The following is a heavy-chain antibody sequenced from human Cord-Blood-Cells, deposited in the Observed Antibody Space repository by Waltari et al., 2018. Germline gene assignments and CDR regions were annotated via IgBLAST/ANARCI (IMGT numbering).Heavy chain of an antibody. V-gene: IGHV3-30*18. CDR3: AKTVTTDAFDI. J-gene: IGHJ3*02. D-gene: IGHD4-17*01. Sequence: QVQLVESGGGVVQPGRSLRLFCAASGFTFSSYGLHWVRQAPGKGREWVAGISYEGSNKYNADSVKGRFTISRDNSKNTLYLQMNSLRAEDTAVYYCAKTVTTDAFDIWGQGTMVTVSS. CDR1: GFTFSSYG. CDR2: ISYEGSNK.